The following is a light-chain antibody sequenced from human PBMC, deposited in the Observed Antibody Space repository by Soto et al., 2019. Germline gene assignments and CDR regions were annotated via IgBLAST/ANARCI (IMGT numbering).Light chain of an antibody. V-gene: IGLV2-14*01. CDR2: DVI. Sequence: QSVLTQPASVSGSPGQSITISRTGTTSDVGGYNYVSWHQQHPGKAPKLMIYDVINRPSGVSNRFSGSKSDNTASLTISGLQAEDEADYYCTSYTSSGTHVFGSGTKVTVL. CDR1: TSDVGGYNY. CDR3: TSYTSSGTHV. J-gene: IGLJ1*01.